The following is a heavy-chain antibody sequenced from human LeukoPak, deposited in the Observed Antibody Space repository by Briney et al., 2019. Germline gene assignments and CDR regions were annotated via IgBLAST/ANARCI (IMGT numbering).Heavy chain of an antibody. CDR2: INSDGSST. CDR1: GFTLTEYW. J-gene: IGHJ4*02. CDR3: ARGGVGFWSGYYTF. D-gene: IGHD3-3*01. Sequence: PGGSLRLLRAASGFTLTEYWMHWATQAPGKGRVWVSRINSDGSSTSYADFVRGRFTISRDNAKKTVYLQMNSLRAEDTAVYYCARGGVGFWSGYYTFWGQGTLVTVSS. V-gene: IGHV3-74*01.